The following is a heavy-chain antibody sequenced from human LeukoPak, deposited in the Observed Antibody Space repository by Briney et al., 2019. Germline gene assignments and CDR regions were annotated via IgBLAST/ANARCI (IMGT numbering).Heavy chain of an antibody. Sequence: ASVKVSCKASGYTFTSYGINWVRQAPGQGLEWMGWISAYNGNTNYAQKLQGRVTMTTDTSTSTAYMELRSLRSDDTAVYYYAREEYYYGSGSYYPTSNWFDPWGQGTLVTVSS. CDR2: ISAYNGNT. CDR3: AREEYYYGSGSYYPTSNWFDP. J-gene: IGHJ5*02. V-gene: IGHV1-18*01. CDR1: GYTFTSYG. D-gene: IGHD3-10*01.